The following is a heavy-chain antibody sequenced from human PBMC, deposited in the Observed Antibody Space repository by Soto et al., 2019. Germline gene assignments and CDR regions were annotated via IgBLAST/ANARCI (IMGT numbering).Heavy chain of an antibody. CDR1: GYTFTSYW. V-gene: IGHV5-51*01. Sequence: GESLKISCKGSGYTFTSYWIGWVRQMPGEGLEWLGVIYPGDSDTRYSPSCQGQVTISADKSINTAYLQWGSLKASDSAIYYCARSAGNVGRVSEYWGQGTLVTVSS. CDR3: ARSAGNVGRVSEY. CDR2: IYPGDSDT. J-gene: IGHJ4*02. D-gene: IGHD2-15*01.